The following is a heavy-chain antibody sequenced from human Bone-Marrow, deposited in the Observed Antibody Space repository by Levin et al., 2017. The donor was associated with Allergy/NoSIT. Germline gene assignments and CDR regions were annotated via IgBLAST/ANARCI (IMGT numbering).Heavy chain of an antibody. CDR1: GFSLSGTGMC. V-gene: IGHV2-70*19. J-gene: IGHJ4*02. CDR2: IDWDENK. Sequence: TLSLTCTVSGFSLSGTGMCVSWVRQPPGKALEWLARIDWDENKHYSTSLKTRLTISKDTSKNQVVLTMTNMDPVDTATYYCARAPYYYDGSGYGFDYWGQGTLVTVSS. CDR3: ARAPYYYDGSGYGFDY. D-gene: IGHD3-22*01.